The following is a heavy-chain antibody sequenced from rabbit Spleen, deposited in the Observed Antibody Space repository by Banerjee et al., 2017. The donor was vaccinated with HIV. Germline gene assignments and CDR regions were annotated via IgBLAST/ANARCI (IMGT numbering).Heavy chain of an antibody. CDR1: GVSFSSSYY. V-gene: IGHV1S45*01. CDR3: ARDLVAVIGWNFYL. D-gene: IGHD1-1*01. Sequence: QEQLEESGGGLVKPEGSLTLTCKASGVSFSSSYYMCWVRQAPGKGLECIACIYAGSSGSTYYASWAKGRFTISKTSSTTVTLQMTSLTAADTATYFCARDLVAVIGWNFYLWGPGTLVTVS. J-gene: IGHJ4*01. CDR2: IYAGSSGST.